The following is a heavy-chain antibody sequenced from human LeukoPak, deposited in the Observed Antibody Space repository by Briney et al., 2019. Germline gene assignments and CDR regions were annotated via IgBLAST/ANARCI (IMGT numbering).Heavy chain of an antibody. V-gene: IGHV4-31*03. CDR2: IYYSGST. Sequence: PSETLSLTCTVSGGSISSGGYYWSWIRQHPGKGLEWIGYIYYSGSTYYNPSLKSRVTISLDTSKNQFSLKLSSVTAADTAVYYCARSWPGDAFDIWGQGTMVTVSS. CDR1: GGSISSGGYY. CDR3: ARSWPGDAFDI. J-gene: IGHJ3*02.